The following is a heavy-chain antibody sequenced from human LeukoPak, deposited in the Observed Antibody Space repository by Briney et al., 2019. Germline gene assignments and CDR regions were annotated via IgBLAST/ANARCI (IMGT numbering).Heavy chain of an antibody. J-gene: IGHJ3*02. CDR3: ARHVGFFDAFDI. Sequence: KPSETLSLTCTVSGASISSHYWTWIRQSPGKRLEWIGYVFYSGTTSYSPSLNSRVTISIDTSKNQFSPKLSSVTAADTAVYFCARHVGFFDAFDIWGQGTMVTVSS. D-gene: IGHD3-3*01. V-gene: IGHV4-59*08. CDR1: GASISSHY. CDR2: VFYSGTT.